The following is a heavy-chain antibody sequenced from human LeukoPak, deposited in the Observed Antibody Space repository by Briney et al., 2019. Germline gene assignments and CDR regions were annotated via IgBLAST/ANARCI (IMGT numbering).Heavy chain of an antibody. CDR1: GGSISSSSYY. Sequence: SETLSLTCTVSGGSISSSSYYWGWIRQPPGKGLEWIGSIYYSGSTYYNPSLKSRVTISVDTSKNQFSLKLSSVTAADTAVYYCARHPGGSSLGNYYFDYWGQGTLVTVSS. V-gene: IGHV4-39*01. CDR2: IYYSGST. D-gene: IGHD1-26*01. J-gene: IGHJ4*02. CDR3: ARHPGGSSLGNYYFDY.